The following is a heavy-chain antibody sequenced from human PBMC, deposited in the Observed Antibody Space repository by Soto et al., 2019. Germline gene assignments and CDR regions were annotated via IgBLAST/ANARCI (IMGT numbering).Heavy chain of an antibody. CDR1: GFTFSSYG. Sequence: PGGSLRLSCAASGFTFSSYGMHWVSQAPGKGLEWGAVISYDGSNKYYADSVKGRFTISRDNSKNTLYLQMDSLRVEDSAVYYCARGIFGAPPAFDYWGQRNLVPVSS. V-gene: IGHV3-30*03. CDR2: ISYDGSNK. CDR3: ARGIFGAPPAFDY. J-gene: IGHJ4*02. D-gene: IGHD3-3*01.